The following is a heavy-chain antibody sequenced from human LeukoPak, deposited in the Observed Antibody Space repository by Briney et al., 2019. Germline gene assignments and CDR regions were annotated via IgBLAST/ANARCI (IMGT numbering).Heavy chain of an antibody. D-gene: IGHD1-26*01. CDR3: ARPHDGGSYSNDAFDI. CDR2: INPDSGGT. J-gene: IGHJ3*02. V-gene: IGHV1-2*02. Sequence: ASVKVSCKASGYTFTDYYMHWVRQAPGQGLEWMGWINPDSGGTRYSQKFQGRVTITRDTSINTVYMELSRLRSDDTAVYYCARPHDGGSYSNDAFDIWGQGTMVTVS. CDR1: GYTFTDYY.